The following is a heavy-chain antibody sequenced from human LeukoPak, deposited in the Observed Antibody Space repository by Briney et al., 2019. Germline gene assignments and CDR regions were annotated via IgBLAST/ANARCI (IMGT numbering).Heavy chain of an antibody. Sequence: GASVKVPCKASAYTFTDFYMHWVRQAPGQGLEWMGWINPNSGATKYAQKFQGRVTVTRETSTSTAYMELSRLRSDDTAIYYCARLGNNYYFDYWGQGTLVTVSS. CDR3: ARLGNNYYFDY. D-gene: IGHD1-1*01. CDR2: INPNSGAT. CDR1: AYTFTDFY. V-gene: IGHV1-2*02. J-gene: IGHJ4*02.